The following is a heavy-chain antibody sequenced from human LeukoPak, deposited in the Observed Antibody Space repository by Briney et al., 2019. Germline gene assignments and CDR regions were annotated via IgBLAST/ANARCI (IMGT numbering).Heavy chain of an antibody. Sequence: GGSLRLSCAASGFTFSSSAMSWVRQVPGKGLEWIGRIKSKADGETTDYAAPVKGRFIISRDDSKETMHLQMNSLKTEDTAVYYCAKDPDEDTIFGASFDYWGQGTLVTVSS. V-gene: IGHV3-15*01. J-gene: IGHJ4*02. CDR3: AKDPDEDTIFGASFDY. CDR2: IKSKADGETT. D-gene: IGHD3-3*01. CDR1: GFTFSSSA.